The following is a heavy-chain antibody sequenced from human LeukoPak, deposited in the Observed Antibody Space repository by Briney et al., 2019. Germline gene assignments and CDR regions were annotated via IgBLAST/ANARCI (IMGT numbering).Heavy chain of an antibody. Sequence: ASVKVSCKASGYTFTGYYMHWVRQAPGQGLEWMGWINPNSGGTNYAQDFQGRVTMTRDTSISTAYMELSRLRSDDTAVYYCAGGRDSSSWYALDYWGQGTLVTVSS. J-gene: IGHJ4*02. V-gene: IGHV1-2*02. D-gene: IGHD6-13*01. CDR1: GYTFTGYY. CDR2: INPNSGGT. CDR3: AGGRDSSSWYALDY.